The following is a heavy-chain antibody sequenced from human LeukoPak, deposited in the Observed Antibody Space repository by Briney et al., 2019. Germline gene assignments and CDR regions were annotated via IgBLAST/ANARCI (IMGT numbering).Heavy chain of an antibody. D-gene: IGHD2-21*01. V-gene: IGHV3-21*01. Sequence: PGGSLRLSCAAPGFTFSSYSMNWVRQAPGKGLEWVSSISSSSSYIYYADSVKGRSTISRDNAKNSLYLQMNSLRAEDTAVYYCARDLKHPDAFDIWGQGTMVTVSS. CDR2: ISSSSSYI. J-gene: IGHJ3*02. CDR1: GFTFSSYS. CDR3: ARDLKHPDAFDI.